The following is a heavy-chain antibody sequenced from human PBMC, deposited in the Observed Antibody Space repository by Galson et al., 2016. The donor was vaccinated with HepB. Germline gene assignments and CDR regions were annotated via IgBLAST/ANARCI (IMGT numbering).Heavy chain of an antibody. CDR1: GLTFSNAW. J-gene: IGHJ4*02. CDR3: ATAFALSGSSLYFDT. V-gene: IGHV3-15*01. CDR2: IKSKTAGGTT. D-gene: IGHD3-10*01. Sequence: SLRLSCAASGLTFSNAWMSWVRQAPGKGLEWVGRIKSKTAGGTTDYAAPVKGRFTISRDDSQNTVYLQMNSLKTEDTAVYYCATAFALSGSSLYFDTWGQGTLVIVSS.